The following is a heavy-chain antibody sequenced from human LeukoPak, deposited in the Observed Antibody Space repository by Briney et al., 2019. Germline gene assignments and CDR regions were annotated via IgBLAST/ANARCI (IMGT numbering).Heavy chain of an antibody. D-gene: IGHD4-23*01. CDR2: ISYDGSNK. Sequence: GGSLRLSCAASGFTFSSYAMHWVRQAPGKGLEWVAVISYDGSNKYYADSVKGRFTISRDNSKNTLYLQMNSLRAEDTAVYYCAMTSYGGIAYFDYWGQGTLVTVSS. V-gene: IGHV3-30*04. CDR3: AMTSYGGIAYFDY. J-gene: IGHJ4*02. CDR1: GFTFSSYA.